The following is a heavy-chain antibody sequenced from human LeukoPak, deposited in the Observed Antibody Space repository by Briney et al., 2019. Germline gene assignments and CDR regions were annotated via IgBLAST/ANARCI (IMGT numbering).Heavy chain of an antibody. V-gene: IGHV3-72*01. J-gene: IGHJ5*02. CDR2: SSDKANGYTT. D-gene: IGHD5-18*01. CDR3: ARSGDSYGPNWFDP. CDR1: GILFSDTY. Sequence: RGSLRLSCAASGILFSDTYLDWVRQAPGKGLEWVGRSSDKANGYTTKYAASVRDRFTISRDDSKNSLYLQIKSLKIEDTAVYYCARSGDSYGPNWFDPWGQGTLVTVSS.